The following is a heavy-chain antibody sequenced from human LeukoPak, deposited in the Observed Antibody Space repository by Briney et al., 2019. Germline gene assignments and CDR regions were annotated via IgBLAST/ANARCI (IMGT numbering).Heavy chain of an antibody. Sequence: ASVKLSCKASGYTFTSYYMHWVRQAPGQGLEWIGIINPSGGGTIYAQKFQGRVTMTRDTSTSTVYLELGNLRSEDTAVFYCARARERGYCSVGTCYNYYFMDVWGKGTTVTVSS. CDR1: GYTFTSYY. J-gene: IGHJ6*03. V-gene: IGHV1-46*01. CDR3: ARARERGYCSVGTCYNYYFMDV. CDR2: INPSGGGT. D-gene: IGHD2-15*01.